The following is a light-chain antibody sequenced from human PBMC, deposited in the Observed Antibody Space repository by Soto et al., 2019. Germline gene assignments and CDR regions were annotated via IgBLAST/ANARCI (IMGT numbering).Light chain of an antibody. CDR1: SSDVGSYNL. Sequence: QSALTQPASVSGSPGQSITISCTGTSSDVGSYNLVSWYQQHPGKAPKLMIYEGSKRPSGVSNRFSGSKSGNTASLTISGLQAEAEADYYCCSYAGSSTFDWVFGGGTKLTVL. J-gene: IGLJ3*02. CDR3: CSYAGSSTFDWV. CDR2: EGS. V-gene: IGLV2-23*03.